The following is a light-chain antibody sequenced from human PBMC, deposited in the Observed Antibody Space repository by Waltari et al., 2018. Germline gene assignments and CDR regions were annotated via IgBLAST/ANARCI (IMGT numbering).Light chain of an antibody. CDR2: GAS. J-gene: IGKJ1*01. Sequence: EIVMTQSPATLSVSPGERATLSCRASQSVRNNLVWYQQKPGQAPRLLIYGASTRVTGMPARFSGSGAGTEFTLTISSLQSEDFAVYYCQQYNNWPPWTFGQGTKVEIK. CDR3: QQYNNWPPWT. CDR1: QSVRNN. V-gene: IGKV3-15*01.